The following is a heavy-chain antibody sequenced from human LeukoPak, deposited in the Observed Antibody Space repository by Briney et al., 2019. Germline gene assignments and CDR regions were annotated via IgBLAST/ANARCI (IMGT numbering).Heavy chain of an antibody. CDR2: ISSDRSTI. CDR3: ARGLLYAFDI. D-gene: IGHD3-16*01. V-gene: IGHV3-48*02. CDR1: GFTFSNFG. J-gene: IGHJ3*02. Sequence: GGSLRRSCAASGFTFSNFGMNWVRQAPGKGLEWVSYISSDRSTIDYADSVKGRFTISRDNAKNSLYLQMNSLRDKDTAVYYCARGLLYAFDIWGQGTMVTVSS.